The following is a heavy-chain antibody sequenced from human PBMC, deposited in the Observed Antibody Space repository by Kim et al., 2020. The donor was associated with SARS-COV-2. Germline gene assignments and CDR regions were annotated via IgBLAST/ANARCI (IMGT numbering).Heavy chain of an antibody. D-gene: IGHD5-18*01. J-gene: IGHJ6*03. Sequence: GGSLRLSCAASGFTFSGSAMHWVRQASGKGLEWVGRIRSKANSYATAYAASVKGRFTISRDDSKNTAYLQMNSLKTEDTAVYYCTRPKVDTAMVFYYYMDVWGTGTTVTVSS. CDR3: TRPKVDTAMVFYYYMDV. V-gene: IGHV3-73*01. CDR2: IRSKANSYAT. CDR1: GFTFSGSA.